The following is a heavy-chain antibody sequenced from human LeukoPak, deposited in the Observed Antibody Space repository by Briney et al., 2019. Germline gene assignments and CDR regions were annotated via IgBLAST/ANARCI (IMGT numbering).Heavy chain of an antibody. CDR2: IYSGGST. V-gene: IGHV3-53*01. J-gene: IGHJ3*02. CDR1: GFTVSSNY. D-gene: IGHD2-15*01. Sequence: GGSLRLSCAASGFTVSSNYMSWVRQAPGKGLEWVSVIYSGGSTYYADSVKGRFTISRDNSKNTLYLQMNSLRAEDTAVYYCARDADSRDDAFGIWGQGTMVTVSS. CDR3: ARDADSRDDAFGI.